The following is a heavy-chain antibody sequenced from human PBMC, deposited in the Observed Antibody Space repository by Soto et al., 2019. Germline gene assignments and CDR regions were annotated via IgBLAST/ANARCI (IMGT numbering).Heavy chain of an antibody. CDR3: ARGWNYYDSSGRRVFDY. Sequence: QVQLQQWGAGLLKPSETLSLTCAVYGGSFSGYYLSWIRQPPGKGLEWIGGINHSGSTNYNPSLKSRVTISVETSKKQFSLKLSSVTDADTAVYYCARGWNYYDSSGRRVFDYWGQGTLVTVSS. CDR1: GGSFSGYY. D-gene: IGHD3-22*01. J-gene: IGHJ4*02. V-gene: IGHV4-34*01. CDR2: INHSGST.